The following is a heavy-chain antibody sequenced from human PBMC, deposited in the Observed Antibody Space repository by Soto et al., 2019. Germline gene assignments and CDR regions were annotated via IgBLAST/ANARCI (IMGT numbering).Heavy chain of an antibody. D-gene: IGHD1-26*01. V-gene: IGHV3-23*01. CDR2: LSNTGRRT. CDR3: ATEMGATQGPFDN. CDR1: VFPFGANA. Sequence: GGSLRLSCVVSVFPFGANAMSWVRQAPGKGLEWVSGLSNTGRRTSYADSVKGRLNISGDNSENTVYLQMNSLRVEDTAVYYCATEMGATQGPFDNWGQGTLVTVSS. J-gene: IGHJ4*02.